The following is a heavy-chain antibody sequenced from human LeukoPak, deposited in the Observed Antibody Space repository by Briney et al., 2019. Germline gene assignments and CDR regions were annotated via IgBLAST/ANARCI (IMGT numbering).Heavy chain of an antibody. CDR1: GFTFSSYA. Sequence: GGSLRLSCAASGFTFSSYAMSWVRQAPGKGLMWVSRVNTDGNNTTYADSVKGRFTISRDNAKNILYLQMNSLRAEDTAMYYCAREGAYDSGSYGAGDCWGQGTLVTVSS. D-gene: IGHD3-10*01. CDR3: AREGAYDSGSYGAGDC. J-gene: IGHJ4*02. CDR2: VNTDGNNT. V-gene: IGHV3-74*01.